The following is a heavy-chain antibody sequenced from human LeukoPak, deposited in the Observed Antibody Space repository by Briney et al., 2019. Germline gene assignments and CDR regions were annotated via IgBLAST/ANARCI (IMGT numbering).Heavy chain of an antibody. CDR2: IYSGGST. D-gene: IGHD5-18*01. J-gene: IGHJ4*02. CDR1: GFTVSSNY. Sequence: GGSLRLSCAASGFTVSSNYMSWVRQAPGKGLEWVSVIYSGGSTYYADSVKGRFTISRDNSKNTLYLQMNSLRAEDTAVYYCARGADTAMVNDYWGQGTLVTVSS. V-gene: IGHV3-66*01. CDR3: ARGADTAMVNDY.